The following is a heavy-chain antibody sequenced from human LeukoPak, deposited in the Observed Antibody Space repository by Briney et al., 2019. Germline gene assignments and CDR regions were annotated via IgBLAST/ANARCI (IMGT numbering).Heavy chain of an antibody. J-gene: IGHJ4*02. CDR1: GFTFSSYS. Sequence: GGSLGLSCAASGFTFSSYSMNWVRLAPGKGLEWVSSISSSSSYIYYADSVKGRFTISRDNAKNSLYLQMNSLRAEDTAVYYCARGLSGYSYGYYFDYWGQGTLVTVSS. D-gene: IGHD5-18*01. CDR2: ISSSSSYI. CDR3: ARGLSGYSYGYYFDY. V-gene: IGHV3-21*01.